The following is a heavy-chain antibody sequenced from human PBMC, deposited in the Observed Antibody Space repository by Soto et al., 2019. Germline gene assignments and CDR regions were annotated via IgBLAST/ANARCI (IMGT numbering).Heavy chain of an antibody. D-gene: IGHD3-10*01. CDR3: TKRRSARPGFDAFDL. CDR1: GFTFEDYS. CDR2: ISGNSGSS. Sequence: LRLSCVASGFTFEDYSLHWVRQVPGKGLEWVAGISGNSGSSGYADSVRGRFTVSRDNAKNSLFLQMSSLSPEDTALYYCTKRRSARPGFDAFDLWGQGPMVTVSS. V-gene: IGHV3-9*01. J-gene: IGHJ3*01.